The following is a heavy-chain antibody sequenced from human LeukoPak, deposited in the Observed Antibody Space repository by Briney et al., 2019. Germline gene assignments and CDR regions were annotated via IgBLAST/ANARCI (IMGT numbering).Heavy chain of an antibody. D-gene: IGHD3-10*01. J-gene: IGHJ4*02. CDR1: GFTFSSYG. CDR3: ARDLRAMVRGVIAQGY. CDR2: IWCDGSNK. V-gene: IGHV3-33*08. Sequence: GRSQRLSCAASGFTFSSYGMHWVRQAPGKGLEWVAVIWCDGSNKYYADSVKGRFTISRDNSKNTLYVQMNSLRAEDTAVYYCARDLRAMVRGVIAQGYWGQGTLVTVSS.